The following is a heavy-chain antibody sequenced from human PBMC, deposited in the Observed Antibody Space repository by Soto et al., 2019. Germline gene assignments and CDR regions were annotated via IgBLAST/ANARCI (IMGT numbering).Heavy chain of an antibody. J-gene: IGHJ4*02. V-gene: IGHV1-8*01. CDR1: GSTFTSYD. D-gene: IGHD6-13*01. CDR2: VNPNSGNT. CDR3: ARGRQQQKF. Sequence: PVKVSCKASGSTFTSYDVMWVRQATGQGLGGLGWVNPNSGNTDSAQKSQGRVTLTWETSINTAYMELSSLRSEDTAVYCCARGRQQQKFWGQGALVTVSS.